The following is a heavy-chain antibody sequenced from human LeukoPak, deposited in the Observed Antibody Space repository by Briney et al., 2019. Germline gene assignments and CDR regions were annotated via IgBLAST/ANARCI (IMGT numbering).Heavy chain of an antibody. CDR1: GFTFSSYA. CDR2: ISGSGGST. CDR3: AKGSMIVVVITDY. J-gene: IGHJ4*02. V-gene: IGHV3-23*01. D-gene: IGHD3-22*01. Sequence: GGSLRLSCAASGFTFSSYAMSWVRQAPGKGLEWVSAISGSGGSTYYADSVKGRFTISRDNSKNTLYLQMNSLRAEDTAVYCCAKGSMIVVVITDYWGQGTLVTVSS.